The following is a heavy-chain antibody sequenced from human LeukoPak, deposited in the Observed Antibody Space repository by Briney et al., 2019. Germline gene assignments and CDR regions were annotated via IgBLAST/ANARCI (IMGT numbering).Heavy chain of an antibody. CDR3: AKESAYSSFFDY. Sequence: GGSLRLSCAASGFTFSSYWMSWVRQAPGKGLEWVANIKQDGSEKYYVDSVKGRFTISRDNAKNSLYLQMNSLRAEDMALYYCAKESAYSSFFDYWGQGTLVTVSS. D-gene: IGHD6-6*01. CDR1: GFTFSSYW. J-gene: IGHJ4*02. V-gene: IGHV3-7*03. CDR2: IKQDGSEK.